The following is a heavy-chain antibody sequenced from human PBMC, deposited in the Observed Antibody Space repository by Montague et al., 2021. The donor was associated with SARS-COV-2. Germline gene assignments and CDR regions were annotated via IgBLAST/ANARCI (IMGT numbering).Heavy chain of an antibody. V-gene: IGHV3-74*01. CDR1: GFTFSSYW. D-gene: IGHD3-10*01. CDR3: ARDIRFYYGSGSPYGDLDY. CDR2: INSDGSST. Sequence: SLRLSCAASGFTFSSYWMHWVRQAPRKGLVWVSRINSDGSSTSYADSVKGRFTVSRDNAKNTLYLQMNSLRAEDTAVYYCARDIRFYYGSGSPYGDLDYWGQGTLVTVSS. J-gene: IGHJ4*02.